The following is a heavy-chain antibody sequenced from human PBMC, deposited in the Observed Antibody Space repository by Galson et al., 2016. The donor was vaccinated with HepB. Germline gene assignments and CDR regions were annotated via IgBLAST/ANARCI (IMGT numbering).Heavy chain of an antibody. D-gene: IGHD3-22*01. V-gene: IGHV3-23*01. CDR2: IRGSGDDT. J-gene: IGHJ2*01. CDR3: AKDYYDSSGYRSYWYFDL. CDR1: GFTFSSYA. Sequence: SLRLSCAASGFTFSSYAMSWVRQAPGKGLEWVSGIRGSGDDTYYADSVKGRFTISRDNSKNMVYLQMNSLRVEDTAIYYCAKDYYDSSGYRSYWYFDLWGRGTLVTVSS.